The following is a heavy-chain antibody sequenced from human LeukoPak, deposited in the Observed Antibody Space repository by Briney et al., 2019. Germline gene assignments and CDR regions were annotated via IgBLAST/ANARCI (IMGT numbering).Heavy chain of an antibody. CDR2: IQGDGTER. Sequence: GGSLRLSCAGSGFTFSSYWMNWVRQAPGKGLEWVASIQGDGTERYYVDSVKGRFTISRDNAKNSLFLQMNSLRAEDTAVYYCAKSNWFDPWGQGTLVTVSS. CDR1: GFTFSSYW. J-gene: IGHJ5*02. V-gene: IGHV3-7*01. CDR3: AKSNWFDP.